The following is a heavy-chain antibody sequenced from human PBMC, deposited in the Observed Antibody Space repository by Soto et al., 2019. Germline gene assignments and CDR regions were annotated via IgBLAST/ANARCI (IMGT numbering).Heavy chain of an antibody. CDR2: ISILSTYI. CDR1: GFTFSSYN. CDR3: ARDFPTDYYDSSKTADY. D-gene: IGHD3-22*01. Sequence: EIQLVESGGGLVKPGGSLRLSCAASGFTFSSYNMNWVRQTPGKGLEWVASISILSTYIFYAFSVKGRFTISRDNPKNSLYLQMNSLRADDTAVYYCARDFPTDYYDSSKTADYWGAGTLVTVSS. V-gene: IGHV3-21*01. J-gene: IGHJ4*02.